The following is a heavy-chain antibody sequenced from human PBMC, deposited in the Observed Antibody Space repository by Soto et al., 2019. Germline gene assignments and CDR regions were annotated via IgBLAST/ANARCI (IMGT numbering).Heavy chain of an antibody. CDR2: IYYSGST. CDR3: AREAGVQYPFDP. V-gene: IGHV4-59*01. CDR1: GGSIRSYY. Sequence: QVQLQESGPGLVKPSETLSLTCTVSGGSIRSYYWSWIRQPPGKGLEWIGYIYYSGSTNYNPSLKSRVTISVDQSKSQFSLKLSSVTAADTAMYYCAREAGVQYPFDPWAREPWSPSPQ. D-gene: IGHD1-1*01. J-gene: IGHJ5*02.